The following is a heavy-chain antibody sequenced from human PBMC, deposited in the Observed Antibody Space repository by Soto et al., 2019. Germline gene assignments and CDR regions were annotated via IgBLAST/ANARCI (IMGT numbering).Heavy chain of an antibody. CDR1: GFTFSSYA. CDR2: ISGSGGST. D-gene: IGHD2-2*03. CDR3: AKDPAHLGYCSSTSCYADEGYDY. Sequence: GSLRLSCAASGFTFSSYAMSWVRQAPGKGLEWVSAISGSGGSTYYADSVKGRFTISRDNSKNTLYLQMNSLRAEDTAVYYCAKDPAHLGYCSSTSCYADEGYDYWGQGTLVTVSS. V-gene: IGHV3-23*01. J-gene: IGHJ4*02.